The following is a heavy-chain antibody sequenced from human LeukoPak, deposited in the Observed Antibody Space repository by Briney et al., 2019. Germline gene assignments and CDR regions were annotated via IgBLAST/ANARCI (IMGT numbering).Heavy chain of an antibody. D-gene: IGHD3-22*01. CDR2: ITAGGDYT. J-gene: IGHJ4*02. Sequence: GGSLRLSCAASGFTFSSYAMTWVRQAPGKGLEWVSTITAGGDYTYYADSVKGRFTISRGNSKNTLYLQMNSLRDEDTAVYYCVKVKFEGSDYYPHGSSFDYWGQGSLVTVSS. V-gene: IGHV3-23*01. CDR1: GFTFSSYA. CDR3: VKVKFEGSDYYPHGSSFDY.